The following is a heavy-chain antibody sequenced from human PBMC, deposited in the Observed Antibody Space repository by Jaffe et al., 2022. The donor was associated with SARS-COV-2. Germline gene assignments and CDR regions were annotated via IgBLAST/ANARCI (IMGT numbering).Heavy chain of an antibody. V-gene: IGHV3-21*01. CDR1: GFTFSSYS. J-gene: IGHJ3*01. Sequence: EVQLVESGGGLVKPGGSLRLSCAASGFTFSSYSMNWVRQAPGKGLEWVSSISSSSSYIYYADSVKGRFTISRDNAKNSLYLQMNSLRAEDTAVYYCARDGDWGYDFRAWGQGTMVTVSS. D-gene: IGHD5-12*01. CDR2: ISSSSSYI. CDR3: ARDGDWGYDFRA.